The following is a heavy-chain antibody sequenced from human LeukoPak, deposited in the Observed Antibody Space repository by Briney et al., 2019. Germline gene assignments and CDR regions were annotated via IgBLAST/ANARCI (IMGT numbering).Heavy chain of an antibody. CDR1: GFAFSNYA. J-gene: IGHJ4*02. D-gene: IGHD5-12*01. Sequence: GGSLRLSCAASGFAFSNYAMNWVRQAPGKGLEWVSAVTGSGGGTYYGDSVKGRLTLPRDNSKNTLYLQMNSLRVEDTGVYYCAKGGGNDLWGEGTLVTVSS. V-gene: IGHV3-23*01. CDR3: AKGGGNDL. CDR2: VTGSGGGT.